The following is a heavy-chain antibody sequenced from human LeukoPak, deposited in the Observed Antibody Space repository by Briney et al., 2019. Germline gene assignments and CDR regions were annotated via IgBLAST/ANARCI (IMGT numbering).Heavy chain of an antibody. D-gene: IGHD2-8*01. CDR3: ARDSEWSRPFDP. CDR2: IKQDGSEK. J-gene: IGHJ5*02. Sequence: GGSLRLSWAAAGFTFGSYWMSWVRQAPGKGLEWVGNIKQDGSEKYYVDSVKGRFTISRDNAKNSLYLQMNSLRAEDTAVYYCARDSEWSRPFDPWGQGTLVTVSS. CDR1: GFTFGSYW. V-gene: IGHV3-7*04.